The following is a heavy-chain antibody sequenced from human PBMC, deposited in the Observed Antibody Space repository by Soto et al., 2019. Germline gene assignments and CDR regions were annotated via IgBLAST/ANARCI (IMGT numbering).Heavy chain of an antibody. J-gene: IGHJ3*02. V-gene: IGHV5-51*01. CDR1: GYSFTSYW. CDR3: ARRYCSGDTCYSAAFDI. D-gene: IGHD2-15*01. CDR2: IYPGDSDT. Sequence: PGESLKISCKGSGYSFTSYWIGWVRQMPGKGLEWMGIIYPGDSDTRYSPSFQGQVTISADKSISTAYLQWSSLKASDTAFYYFARRYCSGDTCYSAAFDIWGQGTMVTVSS.